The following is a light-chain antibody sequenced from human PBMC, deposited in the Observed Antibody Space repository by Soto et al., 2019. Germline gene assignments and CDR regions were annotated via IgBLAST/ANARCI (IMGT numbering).Light chain of an antibody. V-gene: IGLV1-44*01. CDR1: TSNIGTYA. CDR3: AAWDDSLRAVV. J-gene: IGLJ2*01. CDR2: RNH. Sequence: QSVLTQSPSASGTPGQRVTISCSGSTSNIGTYAVNWYQQLPGTAPTLLIFRNHQRPSGVPDQFSGSKSGTSASLAISGPQSEDEADYYCAAWDDSLRAVVFGGGTKLTVL.